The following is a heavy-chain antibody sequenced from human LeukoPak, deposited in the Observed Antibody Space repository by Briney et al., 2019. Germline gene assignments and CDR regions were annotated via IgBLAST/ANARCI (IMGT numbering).Heavy chain of an antibody. CDR3: ARDKSITIFGVVIIPYYYYMDV. D-gene: IGHD3-3*01. V-gene: IGHV1-46*01. CDR2: INPSGGST. J-gene: IGHJ6*03. Sequence: GASVKVSCKASGYTFTGYYMHWVRQAPGQGLEWMGIINPSGGSTSYAQKFQGRVTMTRDMSTSTVYMELSSLRSEDTAVYYCARDKSITIFGVVIIPYYYYMDVWGKGTTVTVSS. CDR1: GYTFTGYY.